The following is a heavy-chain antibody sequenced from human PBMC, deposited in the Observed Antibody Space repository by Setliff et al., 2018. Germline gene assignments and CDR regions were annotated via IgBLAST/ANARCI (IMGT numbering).Heavy chain of an antibody. CDR2: INHSGST. Sequence: SETLSLTCAVYGGSFSGYYWSWIRQPPGKGLEWIGEINHSGSTNNNPSLKSRVTISVDTSKNQFSLKLSSVTAADTAVYCCARTYNFWSGYFDYWGQGTLVTVSS. CDR3: ARTYNFWSGYFDY. J-gene: IGHJ4*02. CDR1: GGSFSGYY. D-gene: IGHD3-3*01. V-gene: IGHV4-34*01.